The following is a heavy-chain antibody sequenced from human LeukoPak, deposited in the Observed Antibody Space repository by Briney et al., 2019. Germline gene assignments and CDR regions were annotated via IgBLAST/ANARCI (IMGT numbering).Heavy chain of an antibody. V-gene: IGHV4-34*01. CDR2: INHSGST. Sequence: SETLYLTCAVYGGSFSGYYWSWIRQPPGKGLEWIGEINHSGSTNYNPSLKSRVTISVDTSKNQFSLKLSSVTAADTAVYYCARGHSSDGTDPWGQGTLVTVSS. CDR3: ARGHSSDGTDP. J-gene: IGHJ5*02. CDR1: GGSFSGYY. D-gene: IGHD6-19*01.